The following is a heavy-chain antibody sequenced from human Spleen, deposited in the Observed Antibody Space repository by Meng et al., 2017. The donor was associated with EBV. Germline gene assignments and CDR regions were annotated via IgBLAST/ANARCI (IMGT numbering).Heavy chain of an antibody. D-gene: IGHD5-18*01. V-gene: IGHV4-30-2*01. CDR3: AGGPTAMVTYFDY. Sequence: QLTLQECGPGLVKPSQNLSLTCAVSGVSSSSGGYSWSLIRQPPGKGLEWIGYMHHSGSTYNNPSLKSRVTISVDRSKNQFSLKLSSVTAADTAVYYCAGGPTAMVTYFDYWGQGTLVTVSS. CDR2: MHHSGST. CDR1: GVSSSSGGYS. J-gene: IGHJ4*02.